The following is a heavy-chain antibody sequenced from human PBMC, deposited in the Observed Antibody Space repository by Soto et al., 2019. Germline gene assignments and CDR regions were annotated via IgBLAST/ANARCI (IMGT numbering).Heavy chain of an antibody. J-gene: IGHJ4*02. V-gene: IGHV4-4*02. CDR1: SGPLSTSNW. D-gene: IGHD1-20*01. CDR2: IYHSGST. CDR3: ARQITGNNGFDY. Sequence: SETLSLTCAVSSGPLSTSNWWSWVRQPPGKGLEWIGEIYHSGSTNYNPSLKSRVTISVDKSKNQFSLKLSSVTAADTAVYYCARQITGNNGFDYWGQGTLVTVSS.